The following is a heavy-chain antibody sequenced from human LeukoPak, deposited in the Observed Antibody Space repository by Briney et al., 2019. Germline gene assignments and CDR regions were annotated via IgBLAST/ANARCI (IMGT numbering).Heavy chain of an antibody. D-gene: IGHD3-10*01. J-gene: IGHJ4*02. V-gene: IGHV4-39*01. CDR2: IYYSGST. CDR3: ARGPYGGFDY. CDR1: GGSFRSSSYY. Sequence: SETLSLTCTVSGGSFRSSSYYWGWIRQTPGKGLEWIGCIYYSGSTYYNPSLKSRVTIPVDTSENQFSLKLSSVTAADTAVYYCARGPYGGFDYWGQGTLVTVSS.